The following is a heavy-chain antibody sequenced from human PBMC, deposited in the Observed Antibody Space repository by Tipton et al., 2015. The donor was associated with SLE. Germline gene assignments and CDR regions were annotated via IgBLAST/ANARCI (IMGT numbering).Heavy chain of an antibody. V-gene: IGHV4-34*01. CDR1: GGSISSHY. CDR3: ARGRRIAVAGTSYFDY. CDR2: INHSGST. J-gene: IGHJ4*02. D-gene: IGHD6-19*01. Sequence: TLSLTCTVSGGSISSHYWSWIRQPPGKGLEWIGEINHSGSTNYNPSLKSRVTISVDTSKNQFSLKLSSVTAADTAVYYCARGRRIAVAGTSYFDYWGQGTLVTVSS.